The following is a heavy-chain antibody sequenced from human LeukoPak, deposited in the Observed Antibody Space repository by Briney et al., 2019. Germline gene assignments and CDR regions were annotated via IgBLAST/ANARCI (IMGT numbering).Heavy chain of an antibody. CDR3: ARSGHRRYYYSSGPDY. J-gene: IGHJ4*02. Sequence: GASVKVSCKASGYTFTTYGINWVRQAPGQGLEWMGWISAYNGNTNYAPKLQGRVTMTTDTSTSTVYMELRSLRSDDTAVYYCARSGHRRYYYSSGPDYWGQGTLVTVSS. V-gene: IGHV1-18*01. D-gene: IGHD3-10*01. CDR2: ISAYNGNT. CDR1: GYTFTTYG.